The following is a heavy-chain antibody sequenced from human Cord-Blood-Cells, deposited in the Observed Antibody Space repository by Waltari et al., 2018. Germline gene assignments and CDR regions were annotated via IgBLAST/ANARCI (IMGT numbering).Heavy chain of an antibody. CDR1: GGSISSGGYY. J-gene: IGHJ6*02. V-gene: IGHV4-31*03. Sequence: QVQLQESGPGLVKPSQTLSLTCTVSGGSISSGGYYWSWIRQHPGKGLEWIGYIYYTGSTHHTPALKIRVTKSVDTSKNQFSLKLGSVTAADTAVYYCARGDIVVVPAALIYYYYGMDVWGQGTTVTVSS. CDR2: IYYTGST. CDR3: ARGDIVVVPAALIYYYYGMDV. D-gene: IGHD2-2*01.